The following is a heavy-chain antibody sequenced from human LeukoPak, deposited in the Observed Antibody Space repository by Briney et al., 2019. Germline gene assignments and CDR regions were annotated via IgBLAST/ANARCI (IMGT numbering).Heavy chain of an antibody. CDR1: GFTVSSNY. CDR2: IYSGGST. V-gene: IGHV3-66*02. D-gene: IGHD3-3*01. J-gene: IGHJ6*04. Sequence: GGSLRLSCAASGFTVSSNYMSWVRQAPGKGLEWVSVIYSGGSTYYADSVKGRFTISRDNSKNTLYLQMNSLRAEDTAVYYCARDELWSGYYTPGGVWGKGTTVTVSS. CDR3: ARDELWSGYYTPGGV.